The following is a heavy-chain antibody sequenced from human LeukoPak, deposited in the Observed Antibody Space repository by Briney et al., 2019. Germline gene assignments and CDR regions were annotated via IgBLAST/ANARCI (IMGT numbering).Heavy chain of an antibody. CDR2: IIPILGIA. CDR1: GGTFNKYA. J-gene: IGHJ4*02. Sequence: SVKVSCKASGGTFNKYAVTWVRQAPGQGLEWMGRIIPILGIANYAQKFQGRVTITADKSTSTAYMELSSLRSEDTAVYYCARDPPKGIAAAGTDYWGQGTLVTVSS. CDR3: ARDPPKGIAAAGTDY. V-gene: IGHV1-69*04. D-gene: IGHD6-13*01.